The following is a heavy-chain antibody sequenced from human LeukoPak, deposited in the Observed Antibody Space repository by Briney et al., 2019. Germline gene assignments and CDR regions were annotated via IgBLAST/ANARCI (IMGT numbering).Heavy chain of an antibody. Sequence: GGSLRLSCAASGFTFSSYSMSWVRQAPGKGLEWVSAISGSGGSTYYADSVKGRFTISRDNSKNTLYLQMNSLRAEDTAVYYCAKDPAIEPDSNNPDYWGQGTLVTVSS. V-gene: IGHV3-23*01. CDR3: AKDPAIEPDSNNPDY. D-gene: IGHD3-22*01. CDR1: GFTFSSYS. CDR2: ISGSGGST. J-gene: IGHJ4*02.